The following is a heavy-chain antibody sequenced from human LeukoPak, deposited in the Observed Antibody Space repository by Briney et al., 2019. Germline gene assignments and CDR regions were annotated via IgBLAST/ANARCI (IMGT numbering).Heavy chain of an antibody. CDR2: INPNSGGT. CDR3: ARVAKICSSTSCYKRTWFDP. CDR1: GYTFTGYY. J-gene: IGHJ5*02. D-gene: IGHD2-2*02. V-gene: IGHV1-2*02. Sequence: ASVTVSCKASGYTFTGYYMHWVRQAPGQGLEWMGWINPNSGGTNYAQKFQGRVTMTRDTSISTAYMELSRLRSDDTAVYYCARVAKICSSTSCYKRTWFDPWGQGTLVTVSS.